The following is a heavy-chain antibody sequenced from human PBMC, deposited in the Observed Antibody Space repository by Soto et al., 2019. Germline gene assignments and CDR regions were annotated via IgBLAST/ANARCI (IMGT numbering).Heavy chain of an antibody. J-gene: IGHJ4*02. CDR3: ARDPTSKFSESYFDH. D-gene: IGHD1-26*01. V-gene: IGHV1-2*02. CDR2: IDPDSGGT. Sequence: QVKLEQSAADVRKPGASMKVSCQASGYTFTDSHIHWIRQAPGHGLQWMGWIDPDSGGTEYSQLFQGRVTLTRDTSPKTVFFGLSGLTSDDTAVYYCARDPTSKFSESYFDHWGKGTLVTVSS. CDR1: GYTFTDSH.